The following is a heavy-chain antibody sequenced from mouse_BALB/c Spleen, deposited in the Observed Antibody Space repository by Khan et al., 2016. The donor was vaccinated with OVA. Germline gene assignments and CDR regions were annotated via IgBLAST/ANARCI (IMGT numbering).Heavy chain of an antibody. J-gene: IGHJ4*01. CDR1: GYTFTNYG. CDR3: ARPPYFSYVMVY. CDR2: INTHTGEA. V-gene: IGHV9-3-1*01. Sequence: QIRLVQSGPELQKPGETVKISCKASGYTFTNYGMNWVKQAPGKGLKWMGWINTHTGEATYADDFKGRFALSLETSASTAYLQINSLKNEDTATYFCARPPYFSYVMVYWGQGTSVTVSS. D-gene: IGHD2-10*01.